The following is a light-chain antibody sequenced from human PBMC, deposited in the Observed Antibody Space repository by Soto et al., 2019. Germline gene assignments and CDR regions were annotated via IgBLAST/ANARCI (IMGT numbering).Light chain of an antibody. CDR3: SLYTSISTRV. CDR1: SSDVGGYNY. V-gene: IGLV2-14*01. J-gene: IGLJ7*01. CDR2: EVS. Sequence: QSALTQPASVSGSPGQSITISCNVTSSDVGGYNYVSWYQQHPGKAPKLMIYEVSNRPSGVSNRFSGSKSGNTASLTISGLQSEDEADHYCSLYTSISTRVFGGGTQLTVL.